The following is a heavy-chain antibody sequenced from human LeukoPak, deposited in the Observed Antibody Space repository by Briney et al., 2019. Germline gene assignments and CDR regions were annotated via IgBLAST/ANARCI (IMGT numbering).Heavy chain of an antibody. CDR1: GFTFSNYA. CDR2: ISGSGGTT. CDR3: AKGRPYYYDSSGYYNYFDY. V-gene: IGHV3-23*01. D-gene: IGHD3-22*01. Sequence: GGSLRLSCAASGFTFSNYAMSWVRQAPGKGLEWVSTISGSGGTTYYADSVEGRFTISRDNSKNTLYLQMNSLRAEDTAVYYCAKGRPYYYDSSGYYNYFDYWGQGTLVTVSS. J-gene: IGHJ4*02.